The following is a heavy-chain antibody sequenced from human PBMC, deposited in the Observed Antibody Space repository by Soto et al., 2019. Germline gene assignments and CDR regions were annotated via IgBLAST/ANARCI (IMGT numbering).Heavy chain of an antibody. J-gene: IGHJ2*01. CDR1: GYTFTSYY. CDR2: INPSGGST. V-gene: IGHV1-46*03. Sequence: ASVKVSCKASGYTFTSYYMHWVRQAPGQGLEWMGIINPSGGSTSYAQKFQGRVTMTRDTSTSTVYMELSSLRSEDTAVYYCARSGKNYDSSAYWYFDLWGRGTLVTVSS. D-gene: IGHD3-22*01. CDR3: ARSGKNYDSSAYWYFDL.